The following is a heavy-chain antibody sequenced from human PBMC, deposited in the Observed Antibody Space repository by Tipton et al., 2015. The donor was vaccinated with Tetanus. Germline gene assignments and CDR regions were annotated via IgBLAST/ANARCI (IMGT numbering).Heavy chain of an antibody. Sequence: GSLRLSCAASGFTFSSYWMSWVRQAPGKGLEWVANIKQDGSEKYYVDSVKGRFTISRDNAKNSLYLQMNSLRAEDTAVYYCARVEYSSSWGYYFDYWGQGTLVTVSS. D-gene: IGHD6-13*01. V-gene: IGHV3-7*01. CDR1: GFTFSSYW. CDR3: ARVEYSSSWGYYFDY. CDR2: IKQDGSEK. J-gene: IGHJ4*02.